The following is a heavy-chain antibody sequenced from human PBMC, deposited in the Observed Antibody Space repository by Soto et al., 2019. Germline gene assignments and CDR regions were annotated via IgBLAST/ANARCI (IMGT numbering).Heavy chain of an antibody. CDR1: GFTFSSYW. D-gene: IGHD6-19*01. CDR2: IKQDGSEK. V-gene: IGHV3-7*01. CDR3: TRGSGYSSGNFDY. J-gene: IGHJ4*02. Sequence: GGSLRLSCAASGFTFSSYWMSWVRQAPGKGLEWVANIKQDGSEKYYVDSVKGRFTISRDNAKDTLYLQMNSLRAEDTAVYYCTRGSGYSSGNFDYWGQGALVTVSS.